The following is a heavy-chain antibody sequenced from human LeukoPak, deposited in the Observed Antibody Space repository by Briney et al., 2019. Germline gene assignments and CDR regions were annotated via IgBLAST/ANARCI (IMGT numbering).Heavy chain of an antibody. CDR1: GFTFSSYW. D-gene: IGHD3-22*01. V-gene: IGHV3-7*01. Sequence: GGSLRLSCAASGFTFSSYWMSWVRQAPGKGLEWVANIKQDGSEKYYVDSVKGRFTISRDSAKNSLYLQMNSLRAEDAAVYYCARSRMVYYYDSSGYGDYWGQGTLVTVSS. CDR3: ARSRMVYYYDSSGYGDY. CDR2: IKQDGSEK. J-gene: IGHJ4*02.